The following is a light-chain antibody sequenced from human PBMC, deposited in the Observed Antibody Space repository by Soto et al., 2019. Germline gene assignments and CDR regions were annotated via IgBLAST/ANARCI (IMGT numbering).Light chain of an antibody. V-gene: IGKV3-15*01. CDR1: ESVSSN. CDR2: GAS. J-gene: IGKJ1*01. CDR3: HQYNNWPPWT. Sequence: IVLTQSPATLSVSPGEGVTLSCRASESVSSNLAWYQQKPGQAPRLLIYGASTRATGIPARFSGSGSGTEFTLTISSLQSEDFAVYYCHQYNNWPPWTFGQGTKVDIK.